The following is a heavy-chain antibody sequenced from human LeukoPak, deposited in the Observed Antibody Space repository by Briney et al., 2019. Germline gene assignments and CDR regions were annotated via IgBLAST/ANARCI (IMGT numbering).Heavy chain of an antibody. Sequence: ASVKVSCKASGYTFTSYGISRVRQAPGQGLEWMGMIYPRDGSTSYAQKFQGRVTVTRDTSTSTVHMELSGLRSEDTAVYYCARDQEGFDYWGQGTLVTVSS. J-gene: IGHJ4*02. V-gene: IGHV1-46*01. CDR3: ARDQEGFDY. CDR2: IYPRDGST. CDR1: GYTFTSYG.